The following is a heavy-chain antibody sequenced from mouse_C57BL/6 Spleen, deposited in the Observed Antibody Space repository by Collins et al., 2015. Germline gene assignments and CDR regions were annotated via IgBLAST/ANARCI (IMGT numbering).Heavy chain of an antibody. CDR2: INYDGSST. CDR1: GFTFSDYY. J-gene: IGHJ4*01. CDR3: ARAPLRHAMDY. V-gene: IGHV5-16*01. Sequence: EVKLVESEGGLVQPGSSMKLSCTASGFTFSDYYMAWVRQVPEKGLEWVANINYDGSSTYYLDSLKSRFIISRDNAKNILYLQMSSLKSEDTATYYCARAPLRHAMDYWGQGTSVTVSS.